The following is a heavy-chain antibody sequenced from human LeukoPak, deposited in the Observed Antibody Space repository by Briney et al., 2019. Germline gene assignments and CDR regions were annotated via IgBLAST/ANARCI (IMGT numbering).Heavy chain of an antibody. Sequence: GGTLRLSCAASGFTFSSYGMSWARQAPGKGLEWVSAISGSGGSTYYADSVKGRFTISRDNSKNTLYLQMNSLRAEDTAVYYCAKDLEAVAGRYWGQGTLVTVSS. D-gene: IGHD6-19*01. CDR2: ISGSGGST. V-gene: IGHV3-23*01. CDR3: AKDLEAVAGRY. J-gene: IGHJ4*02. CDR1: GFTFSSYG.